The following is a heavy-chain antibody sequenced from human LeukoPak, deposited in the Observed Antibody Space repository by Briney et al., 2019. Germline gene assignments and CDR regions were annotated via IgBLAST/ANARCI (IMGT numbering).Heavy chain of an antibody. J-gene: IGHJ4*02. V-gene: IGHV3-23*01. D-gene: IGHD3-22*01. Sequence: GGSLRLSCAASGFTFSSYAMSWVRQAPGKGLEGVSAISGSGGSTYYADSVKGRFTISRDNSKNTLYLQMNSLRAEDTAVYYCAKPETYYYDSSGYYYGYWGQGTLVTVSS. CDR2: ISGSGGST. CDR1: GFTFSSYA. CDR3: AKPETYYYDSSGYYYGY.